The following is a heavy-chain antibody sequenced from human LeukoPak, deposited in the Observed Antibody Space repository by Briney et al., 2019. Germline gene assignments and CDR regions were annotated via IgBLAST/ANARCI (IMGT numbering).Heavy chain of an antibody. D-gene: IGHD6-13*01. CDR1: GFTFSSYW. J-gene: IGHJ6*03. Sequence: GGSLRLSCAASGFTFSSYWMSWVRQAPGKGLEWVANIKQDGSEKYYVDSVRGRFTISRDNAKNSLYLQMNSLRTEDTAVYYCAGQGYNSSWQDFYYYYYMDVWGKGTTVTVSS. CDR3: AGQGYNSSWQDFYYYYYMDV. CDR2: IKQDGSEK. V-gene: IGHV3-7*01.